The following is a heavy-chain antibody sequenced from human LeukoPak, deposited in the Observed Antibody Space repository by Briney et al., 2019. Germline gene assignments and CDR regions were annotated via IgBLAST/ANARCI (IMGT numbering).Heavy chain of an antibody. CDR3: ARVGYSGYESDS. V-gene: IGHV5-51*01. CDR1: GYTFSTSW. J-gene: IGHJ4*02. D-gene: IGHD5-12*01. CDR2: IYPSDSDT. Sequence: PGGSLKISCQASGYTFSTSWIGWVRQMPGKGLEWMGIIYPSDSDTRYSPSFQGQVTISADKSINTAYLQWSSLKASDTAMYYCARVGYSGYESDSWGQGTLVTVSS.